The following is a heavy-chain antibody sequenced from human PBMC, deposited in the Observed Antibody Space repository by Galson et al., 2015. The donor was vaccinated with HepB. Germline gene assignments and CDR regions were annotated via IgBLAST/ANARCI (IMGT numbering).Heavy chain of an antibody. CDR1: GYTLTELS. CDR3: ATVRSRGTMIDFFFDY. D-gene: IGHD3-22*01. CDR2: FDPEDGET. J-gene: IGHJ4*02. Sequence: SVKVSCKVSGYTLTELSMHWVRQAPGKGLEWMGGFDPEDGETIYAQKFQGRVTMTEDTSTDTAYMELSSLRSEDTAVYYCATVRSRGTMIDFFFDYWGQGTLVTVSS. V-gene: IGHV1-24*01.